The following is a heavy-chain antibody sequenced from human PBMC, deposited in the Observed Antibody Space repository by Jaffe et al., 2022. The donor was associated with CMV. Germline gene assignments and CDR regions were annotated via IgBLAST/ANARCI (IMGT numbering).Heavy chain of an antibody. CDR3: ARDLGGWNDFDY. Sequence: QVQLVESGGGVVQPGRSLRLSCAASGFTFSSYGMHWVRQAPGKGLEWVAVIWYDGSNKYYADSVKGRFTISRDNSKNTLYLQMNSLRAEDTAVYYCARDLGGWNDFDYWGQGTLVTVSS. D-gene: IGHD1-1*01. CDR1: GFTFSSYG. J-gene: IGHJ4*02. V-gene: IGHV3-33*01. CDR2: IWYDGSNK.